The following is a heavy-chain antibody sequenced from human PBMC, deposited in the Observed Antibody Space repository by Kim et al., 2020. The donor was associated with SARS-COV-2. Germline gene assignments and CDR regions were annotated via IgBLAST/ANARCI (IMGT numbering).Heavy chain of an antibody. CDR3: TRGYYYGSGRYLSGMDV. Sequence: GGSLRLSCTASGFTFGDYAMSWFRQAPGKGLECVGFIRSKAYGGTTEYAASVKGRFTISRDDSKSIAYLKMNSLKTEDTAVYYCTRGYYYGSGRYLSGMDVWGPGSAVTVSS. V-gene: IGHV3-49*03. J-gene: IGHJ6*02. CDR2: IRSKAYGGTT. D-gene: IGHD3-10*01. CDR1: GFTFGDYA.